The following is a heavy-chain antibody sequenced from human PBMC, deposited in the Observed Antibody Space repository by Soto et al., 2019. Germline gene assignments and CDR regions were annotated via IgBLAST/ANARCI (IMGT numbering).Heavy chain of an antibody. CDR2: IKSKTDGGTT. V-gene: IGHV3-15*01. D-gene: IGHD3-3*01. Sequence: GGSLRLSCAASGFTFSNAWMSWVRQAPGKGLEWVGRIKSKTDGGTTDYAAPVKGRFTIPRDDSKNTLYLQMNSLKTEDTAVYYCTTEYYDFWSGYYIVSGGVVYWGQGTLVTVSS. CDR1: GFTFSNAW. J-gene: IGHJ4*02. CDR3: TTEYYDFWSGYYIVSGGVVY.